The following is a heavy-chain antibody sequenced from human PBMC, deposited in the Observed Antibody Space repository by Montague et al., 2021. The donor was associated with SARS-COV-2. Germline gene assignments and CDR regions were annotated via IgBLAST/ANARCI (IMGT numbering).Heavy chain of an antibody. CDR2: ISSSGGGSTK. CDR1: GFIFSSYE. CDR3: ARDRDWDDWCGMDV. V-gene: IGHV3-48*03. D-gene: IGHD2-21*01. J-gene: IGHJ6*02. Sequence: SLRLSCAASGFIFSSYEMNWVRQAPGKGLEWISYISSSGGGSTKHYTDSGKGRFTISRDNAKNSLYLQMNSLSVEDTAIYYCARDRDWDDWCGMDVWGQGTTVTVSS.